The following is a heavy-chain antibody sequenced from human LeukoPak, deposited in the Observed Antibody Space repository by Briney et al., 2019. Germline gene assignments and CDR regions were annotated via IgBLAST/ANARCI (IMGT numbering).Heavy chain of an antibody. D-gene: IGHD3-22*01. CDR1: GYTFTGCY. CDR3: ARDSTPYYYDSNFRSGAFDI. Sequence: GASVKVSCKASGYTFTGCYMHWVRQAPGQGLEWMGWINPNSGGTNYAQKFQGRVTMTRDTSISTAYMELSRLRSDDTAVYYCARDSTPYYYDSNFRSGAFDIWGQGTMVTVSS. J-gene: IGHJ3*02. V-gene: IGHV1-2*02. CDR2: INPNSGGT.